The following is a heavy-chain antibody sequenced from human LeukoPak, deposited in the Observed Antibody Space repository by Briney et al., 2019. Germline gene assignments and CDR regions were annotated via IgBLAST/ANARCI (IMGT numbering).Heavy chain of an antibody. J-gene: IGHJ3*02. CDR1: GGSISSSSYY. CDR2: IYYSGST. D-gene: IGHD6-19*01. Sequence: SETLSLTCTVSGGSISSSSYYWGWIRQPPGKGLEWIGSIYYSGSTYYNPSLKSRVTISVDTSKNQFSLKLSSVTAADTAVYYCARVIAVAGLHDAFDIWGQGTMVNVSS. CDR3: ARVIAVAGLHDAFDI. V-gene: IGHV4-39*07.